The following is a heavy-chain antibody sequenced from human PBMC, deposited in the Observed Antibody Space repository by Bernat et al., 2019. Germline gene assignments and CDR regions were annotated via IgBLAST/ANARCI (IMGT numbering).Heavy chain of an antibody. J-gene: IGHJ6*02. CDR1: GFTFSSYA. D-gene: IGHD5-18*01. Sequence: EVQLVESGGGLVQPGGSLRLSCSASGFTFSSYAMHWVRQAPGKGLEYVSAISSNGGSTYYADSVKGRFTISRDNSKNTLYLQMSSLRAEDTAVYYCVYAAGGYSYGYYYYYGMDVWGQGTTVTVSS. V-gene: IGHV3-64D*06. CDR3: VYAAGGYSYGYYYYYGMDV. CDR2: ISSNGGST.